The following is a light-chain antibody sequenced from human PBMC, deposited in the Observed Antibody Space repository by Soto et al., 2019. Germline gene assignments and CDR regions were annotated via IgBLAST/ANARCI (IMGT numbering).Light chain of an antibody. CDR2: GAS. Sequence: ETVLTQSPGTLSLSPGERATLSCRASQSVSSSYLAWYQQKPGQAPRLLIYGASSRATGIPDRFSGSGFGTEFTLTISSLQPDDFATYFCQQYNTDSRAWAFGQGTKVDIK. V-gene: IGKV3-20*01. CDR1: QSVSSSY. CDR3: QQYNTDSRAWA. J-gene: IGKJ1*01.